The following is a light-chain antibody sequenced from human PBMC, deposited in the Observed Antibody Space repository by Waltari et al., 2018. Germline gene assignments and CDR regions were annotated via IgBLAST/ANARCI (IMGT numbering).Light chain of an antibody. CDR2: DAS. V-gene: IGKV3-15*01. CDR3: QQYNNWPLT. CDR1: QSVTNN. Sequence: ERVMTQSPATLSVSPGERATLSCRASQSVTNNLAWDQQKGGQAPRLLLYDASTRATGIAARFSGSGSGTEFTLTISSLQSEDFAVYYCQQYNNWPLTFGGGTKVEIK. J-gene: IGKJ4*01.